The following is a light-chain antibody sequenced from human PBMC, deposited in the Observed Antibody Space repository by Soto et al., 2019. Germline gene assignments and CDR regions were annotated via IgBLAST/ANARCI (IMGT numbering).Light chain of an antibody. V-gene: IGKV1D-13*01. J-gene: IGKJ3*01. CDR2: DAS. CDR1: QDIRDA. CDR3: QRFSDYPFT. Sequence: IQLTQSPSSLSASVGDRVTITCRASQDIRDALAWYQQRPGKAPHLLIYDASSLQGAVPSRFSGGGSGTDFTLTISSLQPEDSATYYCQRFSDYPFTFGPGTKVVIK.